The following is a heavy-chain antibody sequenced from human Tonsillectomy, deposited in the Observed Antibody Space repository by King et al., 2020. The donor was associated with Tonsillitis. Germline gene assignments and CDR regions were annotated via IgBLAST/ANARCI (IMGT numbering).Heavy chain of an antibody. D-gene: IGHD2-2*02. V-gene: IGHV3-7*01. CDR3: ARIPRPYYYYMDV. Sequence: VQLVESGGGLVQPGGSLRLSCAASGFTFSSYWMSWVRQAPGKGLEWVANIKQDGSERFYVDSVKGRFTISRDNTKKSLYLQMNSLRVDDTAVYYCARIPRPYYYYMDVWGKGTTVTVSS. J-gene: IGHJ6*03. CDR2: IKQDGSER. CDR1: GFTFSSYW.